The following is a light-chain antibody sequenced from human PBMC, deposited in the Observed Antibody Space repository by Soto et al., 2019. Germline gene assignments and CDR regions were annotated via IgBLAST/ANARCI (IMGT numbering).Light chain of an antibody. V-gene: IGLV2-8*01. CDR1: SSDVGAYNY. J-gene: IGLJ1*01. CDR2: EVS. CDR3: SSYAGSNNFDV. Sequence: QLVLTQPPSASGSPGQSVTISCTGTSSDVGAYNYVSWYQQHPGKAPKLMIYEVSKRPSGVPDRFSGSKSGNTASLTVAGLQAEDEADYYCSSYAGSNNFDVFGTGTKLTVL.